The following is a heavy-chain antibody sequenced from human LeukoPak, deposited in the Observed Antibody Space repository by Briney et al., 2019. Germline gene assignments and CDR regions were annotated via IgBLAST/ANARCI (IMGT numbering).Heavy chain of an antibody. V-gene: IGHV3-30-3*01. Sequence: PGRSLRLSCAASGFAFSSYAIHWVRQAPGKALEWVSFISYDGRIKYCADSVKGRLTISRDNSKNTLSLQMNSLRAEDTAIYYCARDLSEKYSIDYWGQGTLVTVSS. D-gene: IGHD2/OR15-2a*01. CDR3: ARDLSEKYSIDY. CDR2: ISYDGRIK. CDR1: GFAFSSYA. J-gene: IGHJ4*02.